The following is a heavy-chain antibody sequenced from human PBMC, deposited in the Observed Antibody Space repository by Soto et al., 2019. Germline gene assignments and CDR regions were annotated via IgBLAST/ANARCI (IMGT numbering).Heavy chain of an antibody. D-gene: IGHD5-18*01. CDR1: GFTFSSYD. Sequence: HPGGSLRLSCAASGFTFSSYDMHWVRQATGKGLEWVSAIGTAGDTYYPGSVKGRFTISRENAKNSLYLQMNSLRAGDTAVYYCARGGSGYGYDDYYYYGMDVWGQGTTVTVSS. CDR2: IGTAGDT. J-gene: IGHJ6*02. CDR3: ARGGSGYGYDDYYYYGMDV. V-gene: IGHV3-13*04.